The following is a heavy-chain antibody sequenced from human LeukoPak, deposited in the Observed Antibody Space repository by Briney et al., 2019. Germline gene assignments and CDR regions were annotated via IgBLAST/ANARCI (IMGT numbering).Heavy chain of an antibody. D-gene: IGHD2/OR15-2a*01. J-gene: IGHJ5*02. CDR3: ARVLTDPNWFDP. CDR2: INPNGGGT. V-gene: IGHV1-2*02. Sequence: ASVKVSCKASGYTSTGYYLHWVRQAPGQGLEWMGWINPNGGGTNYAQKFRGRVTMTRDTSISTAYMELSRLRSDDTAMYYCARVLTDPNWFDPWGQGTLVTVSS. CDR1: GYTSTGYY.